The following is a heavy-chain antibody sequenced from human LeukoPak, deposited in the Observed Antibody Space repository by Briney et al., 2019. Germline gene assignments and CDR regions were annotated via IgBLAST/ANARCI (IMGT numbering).Heavy chain of an antibody. CDR3: IKDLGKYGFWSCSYY. CDR2: IRYDGSDE. D-gene: IGHD3-3*01. V-gene: IGHV3-30*02. J-gene: IGHJ4*02. CDR1: RFTFSNHG. Sequence: PGGSLRLSCAASRFTFSNHGMHWVRQAPGKGLERVAFIRYDGSDENYPDSVKGRFTISRDNSKNTLYLQMNSLRAEDKAVYYCIKDLGKYGFWSCSYYWGRGTLVTVSS.